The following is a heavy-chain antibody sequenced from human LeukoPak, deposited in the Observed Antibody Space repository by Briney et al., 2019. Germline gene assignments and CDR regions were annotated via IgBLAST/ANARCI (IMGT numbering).Heavy chain of an antibody. D-gene: IGHD1-7*01. J-gene: IGHJ4*02. Sequence: GGSLRLSCVASGFTFSRYGMHWVRQAPGKGLESVAVISDDASNKYYADSVKGRFTISRDNSKNALYLQMNSLRAEDTAVYYCARMNYVSSGWGAPFDDWGQGTLVTVSS. V-gene: IGHV3-30*03. CDR1: GFTFSRYG. CDR2: ISDDASNK. CDR3: ARMNYVSSGWGAPFDD.